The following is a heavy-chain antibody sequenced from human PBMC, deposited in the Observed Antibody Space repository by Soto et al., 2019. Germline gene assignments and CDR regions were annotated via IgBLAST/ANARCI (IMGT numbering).Heavy chain of an antibody. V-gene: IGHV3-48*02. Sequence: EVQLVESGGGLVQPGGSLRLSCAASGFTFRSYSMNWVRQAPGKGLEWVSYISISGTAIYYADSVKGRFTISRDDAKNSLYLQMNSLRDEDTSVYYCARDNGIAGSFDPWGQGDLVTFSS. D-gene: IGHD6-13*01. CDR2: ISISGTAI. CDR3: ARDNGIAGSFDP. J-gene: IGHJ5*02. CDR1: GFTFRSYS.